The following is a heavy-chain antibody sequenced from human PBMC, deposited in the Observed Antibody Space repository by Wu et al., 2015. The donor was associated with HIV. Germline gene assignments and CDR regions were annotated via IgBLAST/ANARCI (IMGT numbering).Heavy chain of an antibody. J-gene: IGHJ4*02. CDR2: IIPIFGTA. V-gene: IGHV1-69*12. Sequence: QVQLVQSGAEVKKPGSSVKVSCKASGGTFSSYAISWVRQAPGQGLEWMGGIIPIFGTANYAQKFEGRVTITADESTSTAYMDLSSLTSEDTAVYYCARGGVLLGDYFDYWGQGTLVTVSS. CDR3: ARGGVLLGDYFDY. CDR1: GGTFSSYA. D-gene: IGHD2-8*01.